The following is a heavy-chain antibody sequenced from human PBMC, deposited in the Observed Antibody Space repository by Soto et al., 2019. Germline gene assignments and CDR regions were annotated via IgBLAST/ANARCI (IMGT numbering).Heavy chain of an antibody. CDR3: TRERGSGYDLYYYYYMDV. CDR1: GFTFGDYA. D-gene: IGHD5-12*01. CDR2: IRSKAYGGTT. V-gene: IGHV3-49*03. Sequence: GGSLRLSCTASGFTFGDYAMIWFRQAPGKGLEWVGFIRSKAYGGTTEYAASVKGRFTISRDDSKSIAYLQMNSLKTEDTAVYYCTRERGSGYDLYYYYYMDVWGKGTTVTVSS. J-gene: IGHJ6*03.